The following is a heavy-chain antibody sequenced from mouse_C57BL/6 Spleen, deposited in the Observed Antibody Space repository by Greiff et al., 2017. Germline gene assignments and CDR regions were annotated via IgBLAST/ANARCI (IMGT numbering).Heavy chain of an antibody. CDR3: ARGGYYGSDWYFDV. J-gene: IGHJ1*03. CDR2: ISGGSSTI. V-gene: IGHV5-17*01. CDR1: GFTFSDYG. D-gene: IGHD1-1*01. Sequence: EVKVVESGGGLVKPGGSLKLSCAASGFTFSDYGMHWVRQAPEKGLEWVAYISGGSSTIYYADTMKGRFTISIDNAKNTLYLQMTGLRSEDTAMYYCARGGYYGSDWYFDVWGTGTTVTVSS.